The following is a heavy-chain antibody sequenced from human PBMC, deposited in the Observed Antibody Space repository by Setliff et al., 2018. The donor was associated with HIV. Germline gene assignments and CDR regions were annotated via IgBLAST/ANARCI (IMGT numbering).Heavy chain of an antibody. CDR1: GASISSSTDY. CDR2: RYYSGST. Sequence: PSETLSLTCTVSGASISSSTDYWGWIRQSPGKGLEWIGSRYYSGSTYQNPSLKSRVTIPVDTSKNQFSLELSSVTAADTAVYYGARLRYGSGIPLDVWGTGISVTVSS. CDR3: ARLRYGSGIPLDV. D-gene: IGHD3-10*01. J-gene: IGHJ6*04. V-gene: IGHV4-39*01.